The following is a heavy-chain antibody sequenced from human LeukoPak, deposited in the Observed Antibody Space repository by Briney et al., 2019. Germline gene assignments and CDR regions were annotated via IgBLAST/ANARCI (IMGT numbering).Heavy chain of an antibody. Sequence: PSETLSLTCTVSGGSISSGSYYWSWIRQPARKGLEWIGRIYTSGSTNYNPSLKSRVTISVDTSKNQFSLKLRSVTAADTAVYYCARAMIVVNPDYWGQGTLVTVSS. CDR2: IYTSGST. D-gene: IGHD3-22*01. J-gene: IGHJ4*02. CDR1: GGSISSGSYY. V-gene: IGHV4-61*02. CDR3: ARAMIVVNPDY.